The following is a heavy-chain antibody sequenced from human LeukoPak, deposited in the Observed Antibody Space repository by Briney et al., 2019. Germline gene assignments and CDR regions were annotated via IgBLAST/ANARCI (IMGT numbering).Heavy chain of an antibody. J-gene: IGHJ2*01. CDR1: GGSISSYY. Sequence: RPSETLSLTCTVSGGSISSYYWSWIRQPAGKGLEWIGRIYTSGSTNYNPSLKSRVTMSVDTSKNQFSLELTSVTAADTAVYYCARGTTVTTGYWYFDLWGRGTLVTVSS. CDR3: ARGTTVTTGYWYFDL. D-gene: IGHD4-17*01. V-gene: IGHV4-4*07. CDR2: IYTSGST.